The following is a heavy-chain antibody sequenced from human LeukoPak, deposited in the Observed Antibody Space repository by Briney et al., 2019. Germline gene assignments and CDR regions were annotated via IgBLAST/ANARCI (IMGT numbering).Heavy chain of an antibody. V-gene: IGHV3-30-3*01. CDR1: GFAFSSYA. Sequence: PGGSLRLSCAASGFAFSSYAMHWVRQGPGKGLEWVALVSYDGGSKYYADSVKGRFTISRDNSKNTLYLQMNSLRAEDTAVYYCAKDIVVVVAATRDYYYYGMDVWGQGTTVTVSS. CDR3: AKDIVVVVAATRDYYYYGMDV. CDR2: VSYDGGSK. J-gene: IGHJ6*02. D-gene: IGHD2-15*01.